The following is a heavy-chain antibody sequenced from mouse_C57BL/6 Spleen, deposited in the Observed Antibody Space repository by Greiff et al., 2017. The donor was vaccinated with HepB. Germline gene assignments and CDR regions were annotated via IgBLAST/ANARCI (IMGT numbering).Heavy chain of an antibody. CDR2: ISSGSSTI. J-gene: IGHJ4*01. CDR1: GFTFSDYG. CDR3: AKGGNYYGSRCAMDY. V-gene: IGHV5-17*01. Sequence: EVHLVESGGGLVKPGGSLKLSCAASGFTFSDYGMHWVRQAPEKGLEWVAYISSGSSTIYYADTVKGRFTISRDTAKNTLFLQMTSLRSEDTAMYYCAKGGNYYGSRCAMDYWGQGTSVTVSS. D-gene: IGHD1-1*01.